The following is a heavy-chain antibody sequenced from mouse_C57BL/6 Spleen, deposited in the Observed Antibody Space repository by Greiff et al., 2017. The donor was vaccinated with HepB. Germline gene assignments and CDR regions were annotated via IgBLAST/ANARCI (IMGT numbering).Heavy chain of an antibody. Sequence: VQLQQSGAELARPGASVKLSCKASGYTFTSYGISWVKQRTGQGLEWIGEIYPRSGNTYYNEKFKGKATLTADKYSSTAYMELRSLTSEDSAVYFWARDQTSLQRNRQLRLRFAYWGPGTLVTVSA. J-gene: IGHJ3*01. D-gene: IGHD3-2*02. V-gene: IGHV1-81*01. CDR2: IYPRSGNT. CDR1: GYTFTSYG. CDR3: ARDQTSLQRNRQLRLRFAY.